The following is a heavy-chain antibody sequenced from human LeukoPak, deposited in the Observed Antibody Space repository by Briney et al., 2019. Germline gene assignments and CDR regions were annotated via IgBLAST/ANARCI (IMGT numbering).Heavy chain of an antibody. CDR3: AIMHGYYDGSGYWVQ. J-gene: IGHJ4*02. V-gene: IGHV3-23*01. CDR1: RFTFGSYA. CDR2: ISPSGDRT. Sequence: GGSLRLSCAASRFTFGSYAMSWVRQAPGKGLEWVSFISPSGDRTSNADSVEGRFTISRDNPRNTLYSQMNSLRDEDTAVYYCAIMHGYYDGSGYWVQWGQGTLVTVSS. D-gene: IGHD3-22*01.